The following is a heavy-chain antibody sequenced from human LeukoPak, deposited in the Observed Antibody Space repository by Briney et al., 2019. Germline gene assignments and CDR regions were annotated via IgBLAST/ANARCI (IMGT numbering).Heavy chain of an antibody. CDR2: ISSSSSYI. D-gene: IGHD3-22*01. Sequence: GGSLRLSCAASGFTFSNYNMNWVRQAPGKGLEWVSSISSSSSYIYYGDSVKGRFTISRDNAKNSLYLQMNSLRAEDTAVYYCAARGVVISNDAFDIWGQGTMVTVSS. CDR3: AARGVVISNDAFDI. CDR1: GFTFSNYN. V-gene: IGHV3-21*01. J-gene: IGHJ3*02.